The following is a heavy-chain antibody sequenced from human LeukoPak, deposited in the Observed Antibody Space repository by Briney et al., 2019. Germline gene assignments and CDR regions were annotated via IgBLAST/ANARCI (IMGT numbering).Heavy chain of an antibody. CDR1: GGSISSYY. J-gene: IGHJ6*03. CDR3: ARRGTGYYYYYYYMDV. V-gene: IGHV4-59*12. CDR2: IYYSGST. Sequence: SETLSLTCTVSGGSISSYYWSWIRQPPGKGLEWIGYIYYSGSTNYDPSLKSRVTISVDTSKNQFSLKLSSVTAADTAVYYCARRGTGYYYYYYYMDVWGKGTTVTVSS. D-gene: IGHD1-1*01.